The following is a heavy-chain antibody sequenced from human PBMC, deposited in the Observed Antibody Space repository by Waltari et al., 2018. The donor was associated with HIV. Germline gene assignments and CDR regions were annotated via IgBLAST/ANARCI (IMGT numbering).Heavy chain of an antibody. Sequence: EVQLVESGGGLIQPGGSLRLSCAASGFTVSSNYMSWVRQAPGKGLEWVSVIYSGGSTYYADSVKGRFTISRDNSKNTLYLQMNSLRAEDTAVYYCARDRHLELNGMDVWGQGTTVTVSS. D-gene: IGHD1-7*01. CDR3: ARDRHLELNGMDV. CDR2: IYSGGST. V-gene: IGHV3-53*01. J-gene: IGHJ6*02. CDR1: GFTVSSNY.